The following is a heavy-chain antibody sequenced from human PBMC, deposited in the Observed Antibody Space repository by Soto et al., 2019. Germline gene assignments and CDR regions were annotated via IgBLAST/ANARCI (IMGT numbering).Heavy chain of an antibody. CDR2: IYASGSP. V-gene: IGHV4-59*01. CDR3: ARGVGYSAQRY. Sequence: SETLSLTCTISGGSISVCYWSWVRQPPGPALEWIGYIYASGSPYYNPSLRSRVTISADTSKNQISLKLTSPTAADTAVYYCARGVGYSAQRYWGRGNLVTGYS. CDR1: GGSISVCY. J-gene: IGHJ4*02. D-gene: IGHD1-26*01.